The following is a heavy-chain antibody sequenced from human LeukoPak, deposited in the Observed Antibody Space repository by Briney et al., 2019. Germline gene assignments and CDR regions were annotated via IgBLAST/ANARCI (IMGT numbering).Heavy chain of an antibody. CDR2: ISWNSGSI. CDR3: TKGRVYDSSGGPFDY. CDR1: GFTFDDYA. J-gene: IGHJ4*02. Sequence: HPGGSLRLSCAASGFTFDDYALPWVRQAPGKGLEWVSSISWNSGSIGYADSAKGRFTISRDNAKNSLYLQMNSLRAEDTALYYCTKGRVYDSSGGPFDYWGQGTLVTVSS. D-gene: IGHD3-22*01. V-gene: IGHV3-9*01.